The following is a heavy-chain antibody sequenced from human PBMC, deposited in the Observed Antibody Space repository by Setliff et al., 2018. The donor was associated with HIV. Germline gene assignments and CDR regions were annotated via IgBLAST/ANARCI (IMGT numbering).Heavy chain of an antibody. Sequence: SETLSLTCTVSGDSISTDYWTWIRQPPGKGLEWIGYIYNSASTSYNPSLKSRVTMSVDTSKNQFSLKLSSVTAADTAVYYCVREVVSAVWYFDHWGRGIQVTVSS. V-gene: IGHV4-59*12. CDR3: VREVVSAVWYFDH. CDR2: IYNSAST. CDR1: GDSISTDY. J-gene: IGHJ2*01.